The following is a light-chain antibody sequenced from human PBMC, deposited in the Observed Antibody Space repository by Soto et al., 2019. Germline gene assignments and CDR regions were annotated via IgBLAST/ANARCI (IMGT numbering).Light chain of an antibody. V-gene: IGLV2-8*01. CDR3: NSYAGGNVVA. CDR1: SSDVGGYNH. J-gene: IGLJ2*01. Sequence: QSVLAQPPSASGSPGQSVTISCTGTSSDVGGYNHVSWYQQHPGKAHKVINYEVTKRPSGVPDRFSGSKSGNTASLTVSGLQAEDEADYFCNSYAGGNVVAFGGGTKLTVL. CDR2: EVT.